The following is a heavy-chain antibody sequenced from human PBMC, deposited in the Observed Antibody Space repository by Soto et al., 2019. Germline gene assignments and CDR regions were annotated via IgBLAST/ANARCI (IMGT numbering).Heavy chain of an antibody. CDR2: IYYSGST. V-gene: IGHV4-39*01. J-gene: IGHJ6*02. CDR3: ASLSIVGATTSDYYYYGMDV. CDR1: GGSVSSSSYY. Sequence: TMSLTCTVSGGSVSSSSYYWGWIRQHPRKGLEWIGSIYYSGSTYYNPSLKSRVTISVDTSKNQFSLKLSSVTAADTAVYYCASLSIVGATTSDYYYYGMDVWGQGTTVTVSS. D-gene: IGHD1-26*01.